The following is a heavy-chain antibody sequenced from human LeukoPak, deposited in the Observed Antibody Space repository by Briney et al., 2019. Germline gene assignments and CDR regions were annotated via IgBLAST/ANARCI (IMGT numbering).Heavy chain of an antibody. J-gene: IGHJ4*02. CDR2: IRYDGTKE. CDR1: GFTFSDYG. D-gene: IGHD3-16*01. Sequence: GGSLRLSCAASGFTFSDYGMHWIRQAPGKGLEWVAFIRYDGTKEYYADSVKGRFTIPRDDSKNTLYLQMNSLRTDDTAVYYCAKDTPLCYFDYWGQGTLVTVSS. CDR3: AKDTPLCYFDY. V-gene: IGHV3-30*02.